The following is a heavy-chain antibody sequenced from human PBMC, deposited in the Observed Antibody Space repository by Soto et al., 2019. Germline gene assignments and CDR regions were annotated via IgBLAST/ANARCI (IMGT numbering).Heavy chain of an antibody. CDR3: ARVSTIALAGQRWYYFDY. V-gene: IGHV1-69*08. D-gene: IGHD6-19*01. Sequence: SVKVSCKASGGTFSSYTISWVRQAPGQGLEWMGRIIPILGGANYAQKFQGRVTITADKSMSTAYMELSRLRSDDTAVYYCARVSTIALAGQRWYYFDYWGQGTLVTVS. J-gene: IGHJ4*02. CDR2: IIPILGGA. CDR1: GGTFSSYT.